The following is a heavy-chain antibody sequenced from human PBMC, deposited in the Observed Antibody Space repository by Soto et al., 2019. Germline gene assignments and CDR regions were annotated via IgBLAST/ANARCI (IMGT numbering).Heavy chain of an antibody. J-gene: IGHJ4*02. CDR3: ARAPGYSGYDPDYYFDY. V-gene: IGHV4-31*03. Sequence: KASETLSLTCTVSGGSISSGGYYWSWIRQHPGKGLEWIGYIYYSGSTYYNPSLKSRVTISVDTSKNQFSLKLSSVTAADTAVYSCARAPGYSGYDPDYYFDYWGQGTRVTVSS. D-gene: IGHD5-12*01. CDR1: GGSISSGGYY. CDR2: IYYSGST.